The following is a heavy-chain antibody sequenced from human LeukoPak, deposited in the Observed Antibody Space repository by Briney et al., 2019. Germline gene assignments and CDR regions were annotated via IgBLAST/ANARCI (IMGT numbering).Heavy chain of an antibody. CDR2: ISCSGGST. Sequence: PGGSLRLSCAASGFIFRSYGMSWVRQAPGKGLECVSVISCSGGSTNYASSVKCRLTISRDNSKNTLYLQMNSLRAEDTAVYYCAKARGDSYGHFPYWGQGTLVTVSS. J-gene: IGHJ4*02. CDR3: AKARGDSYGHFPY. V-gene: IGHV3-23*01. D-gene: IGHD5-18*01. CDR1: GFIFRSYG.